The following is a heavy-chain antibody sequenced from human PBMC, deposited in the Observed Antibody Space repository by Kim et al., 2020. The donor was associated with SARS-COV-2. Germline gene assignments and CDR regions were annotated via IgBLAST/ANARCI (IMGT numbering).Heavy chain of an antibody. D-gene: IGHD2-2*01. CDR1: GGSFSGYY. J-gene: IGHJ5*02. CDR2: INHSGST. V-gene: IGHV4-34*01. Sequence: SETLSLTCAVYGGSFSGYYWSWIRQPPGKGLEWIGEINHSGSTNYNPSLKSRVTISVDTSKNQFSLKLSSVTAADTAVYYCARGPAVTDIVVVPAARYRAHSHNWFDPWGQGTLVTVSS. CDR3: ARGPAVTDIVVVPAARYRAHSHNWFDP.